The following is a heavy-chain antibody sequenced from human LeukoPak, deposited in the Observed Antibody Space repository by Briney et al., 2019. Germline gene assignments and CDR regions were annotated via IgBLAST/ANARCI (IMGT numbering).Heavy chain of an antibody. V-gene: IGHV1-8*01. CDR1: GYTSTTYD. CDR3: ARAWWSNNGMDV. Sequence: GASVKVSCKASGYTSTTYDINWVRQATGQGIEWMGRMNPNSGNTGYAQRFQGRVTMTRNTSISTAYMELSSLRSEDTAVYYCARAWWSNNGMDVWGQGTTVTVSS. D-gene: IGHD2-15*01. J-gene: IGHJ6*02. CDR2: MNPNSGNT.